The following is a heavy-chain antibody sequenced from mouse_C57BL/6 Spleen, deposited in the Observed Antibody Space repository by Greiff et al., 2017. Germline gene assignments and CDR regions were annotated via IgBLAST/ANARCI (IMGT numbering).Heavy chain of an antibody. CDR3: AREAYYYGSSTFAY. CDR1: GYTFTSYD. J-gene: IGHJ3*01. CDR2: IYPRDGST. Sequence: QVHVKQSGPELVKPGASVKLSCKASGYTFTSYDINWVKQRPGQGLEWIGWIYPRDGSTKYNEKFKGKATLTVDTSSSTAYMELHSLTSEDSAVYFCAREAYYYGSSTFAYWGQGTLVTVSA. D-gene: IGHD1-1*01. V-gene: IGHV1-85*01.